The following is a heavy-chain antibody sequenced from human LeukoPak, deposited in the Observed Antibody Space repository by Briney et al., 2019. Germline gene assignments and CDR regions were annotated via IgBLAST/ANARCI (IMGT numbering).Heavy chain of an antibody. J-gene: IGHJ4*02. D-gene: IGHD6-6*01. CDR2: ISSSSSYI. CDR1: GFTFSSYS. V-gene: IGHV3-21*01. CDR3: ARDRYSSSSMDY. Sequence: GGSLRLSCAASGFTFSSYSMNWVRQAPGKGLEWVSSISSSSSYIYYADSVKGRSTISRDNAKNSLYLQMNSLRAEDTAVYYCARDRYSSSSMDYWGQGTLVTVSS.